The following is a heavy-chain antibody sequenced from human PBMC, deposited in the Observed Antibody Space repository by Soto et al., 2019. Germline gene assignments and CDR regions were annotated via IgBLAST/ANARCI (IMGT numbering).Heavy chain of an antibody. V-gene: IGHV1-69*08. D-gene: IGHD6-6*01. J-gene: IGHJ4*02. Sequence: QVQLVQSGAEVKKPGSSVKVSCKASGGTFSSYTISWVRQAPGQGLEWMGRIMPILGIANYAQKFQGRVTITADKSTSTAYMELSSLRSEDTAVYYCAKDEPGGIAARRPGNYWGQGTLVTVSS. CDR2: IMPILGIA. CDR3: AKDEPGGIAARRPGNY. CDR1: GGTFSSYT.